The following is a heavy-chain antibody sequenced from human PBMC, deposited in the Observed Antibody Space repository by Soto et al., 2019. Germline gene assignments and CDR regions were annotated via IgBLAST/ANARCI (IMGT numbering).Heavy chain of an antibody. V-gene: IGHV3-23*01. CDR2: IGGSAAGS. CDR1: GFTFSSYA. J-gene: IGHJ4*02. D-gene: IGHD6-19*01. CDR3: ARGGGIAVAGTHLDY. Sequence: EVQLLESGGNLVQPGGSLKLSCAASGFTFSSYAMSWVRQAPGKGLEWVSGIGGSAAGSNYADSVKGRFTISRDNSRTTVYLQMSSLRAEDTALYYCARGGGIAVAGTHLDYWGQGTLVTVSS.